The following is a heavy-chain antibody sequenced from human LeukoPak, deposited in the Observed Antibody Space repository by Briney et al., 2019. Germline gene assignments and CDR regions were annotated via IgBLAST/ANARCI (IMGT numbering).Heavy chain of an antibody. V-gene: IGHV4-39*07. Sequence: SETLSLTCTVSGGSISSSSYYWGWIRQPPGKGLEWIGTIYYTGSPTFYSPSLKSRVTMSVDTSKNHFSLKLTSVTAADTAVYYCARDFLRDYGDPFDSWGQGTLVTVSS. CDR1: GGSISSSSYY. CDR3: ARDFLRDYGDPFDS. J-gene: IGHJ4*02. CDR2: IYYTGSPT. D-gene: IGHD4-17*01.